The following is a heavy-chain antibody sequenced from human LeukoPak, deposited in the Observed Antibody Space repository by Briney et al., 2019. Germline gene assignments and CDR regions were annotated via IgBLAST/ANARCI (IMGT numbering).Heavy chain of an antibody. CDR2: IWYDGSNK. D-gene: IGHD5-12*01. CDR1: GFTFSTYG. J-gene: IGHJ4*02. CDR3: AKDVRPYSGYDHGDY. V-gene: IGHV3-30*02. Sequence: GGSLRLSCAASGFTFSTYGMHWVRQAPGKGLEWVAIIWYDGSNKYYADSVKGRFTISRDNSKNTVDLQMNSLRAEDTAVYYCAKDVRPYSGYDHGDYWGQGALVTVSS.